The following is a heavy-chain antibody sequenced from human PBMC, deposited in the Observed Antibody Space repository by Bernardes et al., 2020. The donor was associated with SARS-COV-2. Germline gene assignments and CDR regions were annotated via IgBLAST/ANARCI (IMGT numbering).Heavy chain of an antibody. D-gene: IGHD5-12*01. CDR3: ARGEMATTENYFDY. V-gene: IGHV3-30-3*01. Sequence: SLLLSLAASGFTFSSYAMHWVRQAPGKGLEWVAVISYDGSNKYYADSVKGRFTISRDNSKNTLYLQMNSLRAEDTAVYYCARGEMATTENYFDYWGQGTLVTVSS. CDR1: GFTFSSYA. J-gene: IGHJ4*02. CDR2: ISYDGSNK.